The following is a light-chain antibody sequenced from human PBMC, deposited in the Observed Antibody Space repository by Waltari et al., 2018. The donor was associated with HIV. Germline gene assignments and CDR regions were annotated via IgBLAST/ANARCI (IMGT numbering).Light chain of an antibody. Sequence: QSALTQPASVSGSPGQSITISCTGPSSAVGGYNLFHGYQQHPGKAPKLMIYEVSKRPSGVSNRFSGSKSGNTASLTISGLQAEDEADYYCCAYAGSTTYVIFGGGTKLTVL. CDR2: EVS. V-gene: IGLV2-23*02. CDR1: SSAVGGYNL. CDR3: CAYAGSTTYVI. J-gene: IGLJ2*01.